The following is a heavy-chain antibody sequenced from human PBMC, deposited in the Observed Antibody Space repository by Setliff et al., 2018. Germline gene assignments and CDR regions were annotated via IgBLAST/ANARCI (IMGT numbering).Heavy chain of an antibody. V-gene: IGHV3-23*01. Sequence: GGSLRLSCAASGFTFSTYSMSWVRQAPGRGLEWVSGISATGSNTYYADSVKGRFTISRDNHKNTLHLQMNSLRVEDTAIYYCAKSPHDFWSGRVFFDYWGQGILVTVSS. J-gene: IGHJ4*01. CDR3: AKSPHDFWSGRVFFDY. D-gene: IGHD3-3*01. CDR2: ISATGSNT. CDR1: GFTFSTYS.